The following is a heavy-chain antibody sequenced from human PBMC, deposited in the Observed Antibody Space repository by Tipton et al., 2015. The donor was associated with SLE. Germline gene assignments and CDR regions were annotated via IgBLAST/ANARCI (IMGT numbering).Heavy chain of an antibody. CDR2: MNPNSGNT. CDR3: ARGEPPPASFFGC. CDR1: GYTFTSYD. D-gene: IGHD2-2*01. V-gene: IGHV1-8*01. J-gene: IGHJ4*02. Sequence: QSGAEVKKPGASVKVSCKASGYTFTSYDINWVRQATVQGLKWMGRMNPNSGNTAYAQKFQGRVTMTRNISISTAYMELIILKSAGTAVYYCARGEPPPASFFGCWGQGTLVTVSS.